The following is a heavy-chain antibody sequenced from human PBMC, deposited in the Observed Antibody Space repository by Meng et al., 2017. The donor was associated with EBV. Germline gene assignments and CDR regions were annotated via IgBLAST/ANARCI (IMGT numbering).Heavy chain of an antibody. CDR2: ISAYNGNT. Sequence: QVQLGKSGVEVKKPGASVKVSCQASGYTFTSYGISWVRQAPGQGLEWMGWISAYNGNTNYAQKLQGRVTMTTDTSTSTAYMELRSLRSDDTAVYYCARVRTFGGVIPPDYWGQGTLVTVSS. CDR3: ARVRTFGGVIPPDY. D-gene: IGHD3-16*02. CDR1: GYTFTSYG. V-gene: IGHV1-18*01. J-gene: IGHJ4*02.